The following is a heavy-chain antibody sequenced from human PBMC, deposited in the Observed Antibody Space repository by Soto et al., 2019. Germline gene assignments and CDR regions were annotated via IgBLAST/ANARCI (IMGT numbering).Heavy chain of an antibody. CDR2: AYYSGST. CDR3: ARDRSTYGGGGTGEVKENWFDP. Sequence: SETLSLTCTVSGGSISHYYWSWIRQSPGKGLEWIGYAYYSGSTDYNPSLKSRVTMLVDTSKNQVSLKLNSVTTADTAVYYCARDRSTYGGGGTGEVKENWFDPWGPGTLVTVS. CDR1: GGSISHYY. D-gene: IGHD2-8*01. V-gene: IGHV4-59*01. J-gene: IGHJ5*02.